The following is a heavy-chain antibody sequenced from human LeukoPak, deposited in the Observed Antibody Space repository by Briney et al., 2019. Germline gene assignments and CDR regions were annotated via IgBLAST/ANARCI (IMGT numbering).Heavy chain of an antibody. V-gene: IGHV1-18*01. Sequence: ASVKVSCKASGYTFTSYGISWVRQAPGQGLEWMGWISAYNGNANYAQKLQGRVTMTTDTSTSTAYMELRSLRSDDTAVYYCARDDGAGGYRGYGLIDYWGQGTLVTVSS. CDR1: GYTFTSYG. CDR3: ARDDGAGGYRGYGLIDY. CDR2: ISAYNGNA. D-gene: IGHD5-12*01. J-gene: IGHJ4*02.